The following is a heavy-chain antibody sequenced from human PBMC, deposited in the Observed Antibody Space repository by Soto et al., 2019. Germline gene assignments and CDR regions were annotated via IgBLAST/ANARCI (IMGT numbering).Heavy chain of an antibody. CDR2: ISYDGSNK. J-gene: IGHJ6*02. D-gene: IGHD2-15*01. V-gene: IGHV3-30*18. CDR1: GFTFSSYG. CDR3: AKLGPGNCSGGSCYTQGPYYYYGMDV. Sequence: GGSLRLSCAASGFTFSSYGMHWVRQAPGKGLEWVAVISYDGSNKYYADSVKGRFTISRDNSKNTLYLQMNSLRAEDTAVYYCAKLGPGNCSGGSCYTQGPYYYYGMDVWGQGTTVTVSS.